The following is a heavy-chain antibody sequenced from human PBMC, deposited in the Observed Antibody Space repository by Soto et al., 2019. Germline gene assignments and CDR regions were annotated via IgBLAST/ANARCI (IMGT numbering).Heavy chain of an antibody. D-gene: IGHD3-3*01. CDR3: AKNGDFWSWGMDV. V-gene: IGHV3-23*01. CDR1: GFTFSTYA. Sequence: GGSLRLSCTASGFTFSTYAMTWVRQAPGKGLEWVSIISSSGDGTYYVDSVKGRFTISRDNSRNTLSLQMNSLRAEDTAVYYCAKNGDFWSWGMDVWGQGTTVTVSS. CDR2: ISSSGDGT. J-gene: IGHJ6*02.